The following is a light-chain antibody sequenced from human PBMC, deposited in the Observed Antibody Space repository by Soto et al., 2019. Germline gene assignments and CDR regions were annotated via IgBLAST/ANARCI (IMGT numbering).Light chain of an antibody. CDR3: QQYGSSPPSST. Sequence: EIVFTESPGTLSLSPGERCTLSCRASQRVSSGYLAWYQQKPGQAPRLLIYGASNRATDIPDRFSGRGSGTDFTLTISRLEPEDFAVYYCQQYGSSPPSSTFGQGTRLEIK. CDR1: QRVSSGY. V-gene: IGKV3-20*01. CDR2: GAS. J-gene: IGKJ5*01.